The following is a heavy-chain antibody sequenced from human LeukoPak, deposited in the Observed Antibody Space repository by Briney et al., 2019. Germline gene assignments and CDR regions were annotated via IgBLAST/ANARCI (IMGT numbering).Heavy chain of an antibody. D-gene: IGHD5-12*01. V-gene: IGHV4-39*07. CDR1: GGSISSSSYY. J-gene: IGHJ5*02. Sequence: SETLSLTCTVSGGSISSSSYYWGWIRQPPGKGLEWIGSIYYNGSTYYNSSLKSRVTISVATSKNQFSLKLSSVTAADTAVYYCASWVARAVGRNWFDPWGQGTLVTVSS. CDR3: ASWVARAVGRNWFDP. CDR2: IYYNGST.